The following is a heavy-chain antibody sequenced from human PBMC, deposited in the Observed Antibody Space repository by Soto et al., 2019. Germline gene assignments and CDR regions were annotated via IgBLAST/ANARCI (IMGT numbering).Heavy chain of an antibody. D-gene: IGHD6-13*01. J-gene: IGHJ4*02. Sequence: SQTLSLTCAISGDSVSSKSVGWNWIRQSPSRGLEWLGRTYYRSHWYKDYAVFVKSRITISEDTSKNQFSLQLNSVTPEYTAVYFCARGMTAAGTILDSWGQGTLVTVSS. CDR2: TYYRSHWYK. CDR1: GDSVSSKSVG. V-gene: IGHV6-1*01. CDR3: ARGMTAAGTILDS.